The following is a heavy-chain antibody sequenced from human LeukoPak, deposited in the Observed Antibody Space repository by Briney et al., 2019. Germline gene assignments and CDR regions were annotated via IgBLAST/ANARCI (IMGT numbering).Heavy chain of an antibody. CDR1: GDSISSGDYS. CDR2: IFHSGSS. V-gene: IGHV4-30-2*01. CDR3: ARELWFVNAPGSWFDP. D-gene: IGHD3-10*01. Sequence: SETLSLTGAVSGDSISSGDYSWSWIRQPSGKGLEWIGYIFHSGSSYYNPSLKSRVTISVDRSKNQFSLRLTSVTAADTAVYYCARELWFVNAPGSWFDPWGQGTLVTASS. J-gene: IGHJ5*02.